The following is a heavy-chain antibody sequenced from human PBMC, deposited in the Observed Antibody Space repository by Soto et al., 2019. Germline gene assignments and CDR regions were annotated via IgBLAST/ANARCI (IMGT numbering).Heavy chain of an antibody. Sequence: TSETLSLTCTVSGGSISSHYWSWIRQPAGKGLEWIGRIYSSGSTNYNPSLKSRVTMSVDTSKNQFSLKLSSVTAADTAVYYCAREWVEHLVRKGCFDPWGQGALVTVSS. CDR2: IYSSGST. J-gene: IGHJ5*02. D-gene: IGHD6-6*01. CDR3: AREWVEHLVRKGCFDP. V-gene: IGHV4-4*07. CDR1: GGSISSHY.